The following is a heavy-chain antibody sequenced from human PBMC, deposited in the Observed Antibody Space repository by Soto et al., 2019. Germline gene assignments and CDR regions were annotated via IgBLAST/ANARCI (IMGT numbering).Heavy chain of an antibody. Sequence: GGSLRLSCAASGFTLSGHWMHWVRQAPGKGLVWVSRINSVGSSTSYADSVRGRFTISRDNGKNTLYLQMSSLKVEDTAVYYCERGRDFGYGSFDDWGQGTLVTVSS. CDR3: ERGRDFGYGSFDD. D-gene: IGHD3-10*01. J-gene: IGHJ4*02. CDR1: GFTLSGHW. CDR2: INSVGSST. V-gene: IGHV3-74*01.